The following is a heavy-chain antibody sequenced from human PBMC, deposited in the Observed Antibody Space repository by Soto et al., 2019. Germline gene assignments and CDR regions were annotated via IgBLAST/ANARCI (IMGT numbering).Heavy chain of an antibody. CDR2: ISALNGNT. D-gene: IGHD3-10*01. CDR1: GYTFTHYG. Sequence: QVQLVQSGAEVKKPGASVKVSCKASGYTFTHYGISWVRQAPEQGLAWMGWISALNGNTKYVDNFQDRVTMTTDTSTNTSYMEVRSLRSDDTAIYYCARVYGSGSYIAFDFWGQGTMVTVSS. CDR3: ARVYGSGSYIAFDF. V-gene: IGHV1-18*01. J-gene: IGHJ3*01.